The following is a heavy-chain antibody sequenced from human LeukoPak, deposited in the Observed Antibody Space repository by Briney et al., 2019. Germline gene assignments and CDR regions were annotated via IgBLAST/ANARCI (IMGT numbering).Heavy chain of an antibody. CDR2: IVVGSGNT. CDR1: GFTFPSSG. J-gene: IGHJ6*02. CDR3: AAVGWEYSSSPLPMDV. Sequence: SVTVSCKASGFTFPSSGVQWVRQARGQRLEWIGWIVVGSGNTNYAQKFQERVTITRDMSTSTAYMELSSLRSEDTAVYYCAAVGWEYSSSPLPMDVWGQGTTVTVSS. V-gene: IGHV1-58*01. D-gene: IGHD6-6*01.